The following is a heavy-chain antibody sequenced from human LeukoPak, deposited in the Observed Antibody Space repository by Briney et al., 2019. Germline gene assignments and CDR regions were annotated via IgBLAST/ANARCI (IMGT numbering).Heavy chain of an antibody. V-gene: IGHV3-53*01. CDR2: IYSGGST. Sequence: QSGGSLRLSCAASGFTVSSNYMSWVRQAPGKGLEWVSVIYSGGSTYYADSVKGRFTISRDNSKNTLYLQMNSLRAEDTAVYYCARDRVYCSSTSCYGYFDYWGQGTLVTVSS. D-gene: IGHD2-2*01. CDR3: ARDRVYCSSTSCYGYFDY. CDR1: GFTVSSNY. J-gene: IGHJ4*02.